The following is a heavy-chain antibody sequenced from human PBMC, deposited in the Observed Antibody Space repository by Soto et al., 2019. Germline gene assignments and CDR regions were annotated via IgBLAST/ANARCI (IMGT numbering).Heavy chain of an antibody. Sequence: GGSLRLSCAASGFTFSNAWMSWVRQAPGKGLEWVGRIKSKTDGGTTDYAAPVKGRFTISRDDSKNTLDLQMNSLKTEDTAVYYCTTDLRNVLRFLEWLPGGNYYGMDVWGQGTTVTVSS. CDR3: TTDLRNVLRFLEWLPGGNYYGMDV. CDR2: IKSKTDGGTT. V-gene: IGHV3-15*01. J-gene: IGHJ6*02. D-gene: IGHD3-3*01. CDR1: GFTFSNAW.